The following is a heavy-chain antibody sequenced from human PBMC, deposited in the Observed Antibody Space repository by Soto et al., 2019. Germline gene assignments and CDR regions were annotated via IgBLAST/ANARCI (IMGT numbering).Heavy chain of an antibody. CDR1: GYTFTSYD. CDR2: MNPNSGNT. D-gene: IGHD1-1*01. V-gene: IGHV1-8*01. CDR3: ARERNMYGMDV. Sequence: QVQLVQSGAEVKKPGASVKVSCKASGYTFTSYDINWVRQATGQGLEWMGWMNPNSGNTIYAQKFQDRVTMTRNTSISTAYIELSSLRSEDTAVYYCARERNMYGMDVWGQWTTVTVSS. J-gene: IGHJ6*02.